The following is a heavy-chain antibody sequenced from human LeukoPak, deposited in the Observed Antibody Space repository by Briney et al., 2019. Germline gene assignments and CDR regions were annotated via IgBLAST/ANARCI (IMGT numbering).Heavy chain of an antibody. CDR2: IYYSGST. CDR1: GGSINNYY. CDR3: ARGALASKGLDY. Sequence: SETLSLTCSVSGGSINNYYWSWIRQPPGKGLEWIGYIYYSGSTNYNPSLKSRVTISVDTSKNQFSLKLSSVTAADTAVYYCARGALASKGLDYWGQGTLVTVSS. J-gene: IGHJ4*02. D-gene: IGHD4-11*01. V-gene: IGHV4-59*01.